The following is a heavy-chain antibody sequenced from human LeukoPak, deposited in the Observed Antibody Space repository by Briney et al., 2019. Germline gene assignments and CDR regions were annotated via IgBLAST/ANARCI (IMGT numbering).Heavy chain of an antibody. V-gene: IGHV4-38-2*01. CDR1: GYSIRSGYY. J-gene: IGHJ4*02. CDR2: IYHSGNT. CDR3: ARWYSSSGYLDY. D-gene: IGHD6-6*01. Sequence: SETLSLTCAVSGYSIRSGYYWGLIRQPPGKGLEWIGSIYHSGNTNYNPSLKSRVTISVDTSKNQFSLKVSSVTAADTALYYCARWYSSSGYLDYWGQGTLVTVSS.